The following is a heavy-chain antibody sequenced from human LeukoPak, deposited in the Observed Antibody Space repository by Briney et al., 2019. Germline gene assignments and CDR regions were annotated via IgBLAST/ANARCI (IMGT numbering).Heavy chain of an antibody. V-gene: IGHV3-74*01. J-gene: IGHJ4*02. D-gene: IGHD3-10*01. Sequence: GGSLRLSCAASGFTFSKHWMHWVRQAPGKGLVWVSRINSDGSSTTYADSVKGRFTISRDNAKNTLYLQMNSLRAEDTAVYYCAKDVYGSGSYYTGVADYWGQGTLVTVSS. CDR1: GFTFSKHW. CDR3: AKDVYGSGSYYTGVADY. CDR2: INSDGSST.